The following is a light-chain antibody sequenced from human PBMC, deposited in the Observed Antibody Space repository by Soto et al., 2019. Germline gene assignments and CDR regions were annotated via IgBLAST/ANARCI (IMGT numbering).Light chain of an antibody. J-gene: IGLJ3*02. Sequence: QSVLTQPPSASGTPGQRVTISCSGSDSNIGSNTVNWYQHLPGMAPKLLTLSNDHRPSGVADRFSGSKSGTSASLAISGLQSEDEADYYCATWDDILNGWVFGGGTKLTVL. CDR1: DSNIGSNT. V-gene: IGLV1-44*01. CDR3: ATWDDILNGWV. CDR2: SND.